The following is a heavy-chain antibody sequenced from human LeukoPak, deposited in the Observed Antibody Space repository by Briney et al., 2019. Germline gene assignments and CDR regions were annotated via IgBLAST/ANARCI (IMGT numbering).Heavy chain of an antibody. CDR2: IIPIFGTA. J-gene: IGHJ6*03. CDR3: ARNPVVGHYYYMDV. V-gene: IGHV1-69*05. Sequence: EASVKVSCKASGGTFSSYAISWVRQAPGQGLEWMGGIIPIFGTANYAQKFQGRVTITTDESTSTAYMELSSLRSEDTAVYYCARNPVVGHYYYMDVWGKGTTVTVSS. CDR1: GGTFSSYA.